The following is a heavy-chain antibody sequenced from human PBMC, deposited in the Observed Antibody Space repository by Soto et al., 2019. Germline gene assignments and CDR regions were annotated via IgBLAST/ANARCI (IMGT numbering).Heavy chain of an antibody. CDR3: ARGYCSGGNCYSGMDV. CDR1: GGTFSTHA. V-gene: IGHV1-69*13. D-gene: IGHD2-15*01. Sequence: SVKVSCKASGGTFSTHAIIWVRQAPGHGLEWMGGIIPISGTTYHTQKFQGRVTITADEPTSTAFMELSSLKSDDTAVFYCARGYCSGGNCYSGMDVWGQGTMVTVSS. J-gene: IGHJ6*02. CDR2: IIPISGTT.